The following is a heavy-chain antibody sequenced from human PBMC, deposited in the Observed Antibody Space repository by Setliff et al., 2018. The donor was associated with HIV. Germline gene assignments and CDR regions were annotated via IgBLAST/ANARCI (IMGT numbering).Heavy chain of an antibody. V-gene: IGHV4-59*11. CDR3: TLTSRLDGYFDP. CDR2: IYYSGST. D-gene: IGHD5-12*01. CDR1: GGSIRGHY. J-gene: IGHJ5*02. Sequence: SETLSLTCTVAGGSIRGHYWSWVRQPPGKGLEWIGTIYYSGSTYYKPSLKSRGTISVDNSKNQFYLTLNSVTAADSAVYYCTLTSRLDGYFDPWGQGTLVTVSS.